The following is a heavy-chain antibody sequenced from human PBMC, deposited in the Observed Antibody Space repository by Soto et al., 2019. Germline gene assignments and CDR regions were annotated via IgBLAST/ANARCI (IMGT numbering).Heavy chain of an antibody. CDR2: ISTYNGNT. CDR1: GYTFTTYG. Sequence: QVPLVQSGAEVKKPGASVKVSCKASGYTFTTYGMSWVRQAPGQGLDWMGGISTYNGNTKYAERLQGRVTMTTDTTTSTAYMELRSLTSDDTAVYYCARGPTDYYDKSGNYFLDYWGQGTLVTVSS. V-gene: IGHV1-18*01. CDR3: ARGPTDYYDKSGNYFLDY. J-gene: IGHJ4*02. D-gene: IGHD3-22*01.